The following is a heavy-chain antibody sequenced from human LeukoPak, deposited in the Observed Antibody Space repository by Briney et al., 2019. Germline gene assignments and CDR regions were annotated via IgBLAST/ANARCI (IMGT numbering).Heavy chain of an antibody. V-gene: IGHV3-21*01. CDR1: GFTFSSYS. CDR3: ARVEYDFLRYFDY. J-gene: IGHJ4*02. Sequence: GGSLRLSCAASGFTFSSYSMNWVRQAPGKGLEWVSSITRSNYIYYADSVKGRFTISRDNAKNTLYLQMNSLRAEDTAVYYCARVEYDFLRYFDYWGQGTLVTVSS. CDR2: ITRSNYI. D-gene: IGHD3-3*01.